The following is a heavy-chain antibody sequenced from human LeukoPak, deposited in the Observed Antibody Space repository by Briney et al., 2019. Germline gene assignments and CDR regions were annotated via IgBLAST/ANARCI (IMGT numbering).Heavy chain of an antibody. CDR2: ISYDGSNK. D-gene: IGHD6-6*01. Sequence: PGRSLRLSCAASGFTFSSYAMHWVRQAPGKGLEWVAVISYDGSNKYYADSVKGRFTISRDNSKNTLYLQMNSLRAEDTAVYYCARDFLPSIAALDYWGQGTLVTVSS. CDR1: GFTFSSYA. J-gene: IGHJ4*02. V-gene: IGHV3-30-3*01. CDR3: ARDFLPSIAALDY.